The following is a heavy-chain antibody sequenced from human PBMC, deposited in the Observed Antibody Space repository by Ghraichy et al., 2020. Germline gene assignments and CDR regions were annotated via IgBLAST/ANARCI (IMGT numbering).Heavy chain of an antibody. CDR2: IIPIFGTA. V-gene: IGHV1-69*13. CDR1: GGTFSSYA. D-gene: IGHD6-19*01. CDR3: AREHPAIAVAGYWYFDL. Sequence: SVKVSCKASGGTFSSYAISWVRQAPGQGLEWMGGIIPIFGTANYAQKFQGRVTITADESTSTAYMELSSLRSEDTAVYYCAREHPAIAVAGYWYFDLWGRGTLVTVSS. J-gene: IGHJ2*01.